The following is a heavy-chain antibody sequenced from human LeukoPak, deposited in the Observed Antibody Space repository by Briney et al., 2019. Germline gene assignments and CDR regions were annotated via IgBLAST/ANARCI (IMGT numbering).Heavy chain of an antibody. Sequence: PGGSLRLSCAASGFTFSRYAMHWVRQAPGKGLEWVAVISSDGSNKYYADSVKGRFTISRDNSKNTLYLQMNSLRAEDTAVYYCAKSHDSSGYYLDYWGQGTLVTVSS. CDR3: AKSHDSSGYYLDY. CDR1: GFTFSRYA. D-gene: IGHD3-22*01. J-gene: IGHJ4*02. V-gene: IGHV3-30*01. CDR2: ISSDGSNK.